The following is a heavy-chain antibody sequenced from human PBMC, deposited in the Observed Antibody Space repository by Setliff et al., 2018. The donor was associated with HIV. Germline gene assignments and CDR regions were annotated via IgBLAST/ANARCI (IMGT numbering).Heavy chain of an antibody. D-gene: IGHD2-15*01. CDR2: IYISGTT. CDR1: GGSISTSY. J-gene: IGHJ3*02. CDR3: AREHCSGGSCNGFDI. Sequence: SETLSLTCTVSGGSISTSYWNWIRQPPGKGLEWIAYIYISGTTYYNPSLKSRVTISLDTSRNQFSLKLGSVTAADTAMYYCAREHCSGGSCNGFDIWGQGTMVTVSS. V-gene: IGHV4-4*09.